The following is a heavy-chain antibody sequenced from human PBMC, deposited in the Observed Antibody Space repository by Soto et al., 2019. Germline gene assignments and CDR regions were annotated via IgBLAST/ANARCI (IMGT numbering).Heavy chain of an antibody. CDR2: ISVSGGST. CDR3: ASGAVKYYSDY. D-gene: IGHD1-26*01. V-gene: IGHV3-23*01. J-gene: IGHJ4*02. CDR1: GFTFNNYA. Sequence: GGSLRLSCAASGFTFNNYAMSWVRQAPGKGLEWVSAISVSGGSTYYADSVKGRFTISRDNSKSTLYLQMNSLRAEDTAVYYCASGAVKYYSDYWGQGTLVTVSS.